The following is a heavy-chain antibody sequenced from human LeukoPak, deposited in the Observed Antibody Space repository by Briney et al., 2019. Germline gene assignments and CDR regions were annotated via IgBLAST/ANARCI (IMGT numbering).Heavy chain of an antibody. CDR3: ARGGYYGSGNDFRFDP. J-gene: IGHJ5*02. Sequence: SETLSLTCTVSGGSISSYYWIWIRQPPGKGLEWIGYMDNIGYTNYNPSLKSRVTISVDTSKNQFSLKLSSVTAADTAVYYCARGGYYGSGNDFRFDPWGQGTLVTVPS. D-gene: IGHD3-10*01. CDR2: MDNIGYT. V-gene: IGHV4-59*01. CDR1: GGSISSYY.